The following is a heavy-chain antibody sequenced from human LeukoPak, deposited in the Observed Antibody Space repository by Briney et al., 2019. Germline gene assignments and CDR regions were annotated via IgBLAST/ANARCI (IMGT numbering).Heavy chain of an antibody. CDR2: ISSSSSTI. J-gene: IGHJ4*02. CDR1: GFTFSSYS. CDR3: ARDRQGYLDY. Sequence: GGSLRLSCAASGFTFSSYSMNWVRQAPGKGLEWVSYISSSSSTIYYADSVKGRFTISRDNAKNSLYLQMNSLRAEDTAVYYCARDRQGYLDYWGQGTLVTVSS. D-gene: IGHD2-2*01. V-gene: IGHV3-48*01.